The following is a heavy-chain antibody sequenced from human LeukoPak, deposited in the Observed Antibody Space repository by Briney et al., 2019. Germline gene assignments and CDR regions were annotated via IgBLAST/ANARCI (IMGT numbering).Heavy chain of an antibody. D-gene: IGHD3-22*01. CDR3: ARVRGYYDSSGPRDY. CDR1: GYTFTSYG. V-gene: IGHV1-18*01. Sequence: ASVKVSCKPSGYTFTSYGISWVRQAPGQGLEWMGWISAYNVSTNYAQKLQGRVTMTTDTSTSTAYMELRSLRSDDTAVYYCARVRGYYDSSGPRDYWGQGTLVSVSS. J-gene: IGHJ4*02. CDR2: ISAYNVST.